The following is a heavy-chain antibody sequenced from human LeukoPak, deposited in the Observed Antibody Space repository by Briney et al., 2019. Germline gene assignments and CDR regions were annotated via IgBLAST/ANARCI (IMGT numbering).Heavy chain of an antibody. V-gene: IGHV3-74*01. CDR2: INSDGSST. J-gene: IGHJ6*02. Sequence: GGSLRLSCAASGFTFSSYWMHWVRQAPGKGLVWVSRINSDGSSTSYADSVKGRFTISRDNAKNTLYQQMNSLRAEDTAVYYCARGEPQNLYYYYYYGMDVWGQGTTVTVSS. CDR1: GFTFSSYW. CDR3: ARGEPQNLYYYYYYGMDV.